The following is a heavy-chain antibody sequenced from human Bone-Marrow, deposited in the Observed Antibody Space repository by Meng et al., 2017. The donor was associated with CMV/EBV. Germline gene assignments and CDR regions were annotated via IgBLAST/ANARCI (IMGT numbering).Heavy chain of an antibody. J-gene: IGHJ4*02. D-gene: IGHD4-17*01. CDR1: GGSLSRGDYY. V-gene: IGHV4-30-4*01. CDR3: ASTTVTTLSFNY. Sequence: CTVSGGSLSRGDYYWSLIRQPPWKGLDWIGYIYYSGTTYYTPSLKSRVTISVDTSKNQFSLKLSSVTAADTAVYYCASTTVTTLSFNYWGQGTLVTVSS. CDR2: IYYSGTT.